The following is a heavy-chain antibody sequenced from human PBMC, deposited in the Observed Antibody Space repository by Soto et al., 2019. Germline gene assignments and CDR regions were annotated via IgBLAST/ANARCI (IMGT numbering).Heavy chain of an antibody. V-gene: IGHV5-51*01. Sequence: GESLKISCKGSGYSFTSYWIGWVRQMPGKGLEWMGIIYPGDSDTRYSPSFQGQVTISADKSISTAYLQWSSLKASDTAMYYCARQRSYYDFWSGYYVNPWYYFDYWGQGTLVTVSS. CDR1: GYSFTSYW. J-gene: IGHJ4*02. D-gene: IGHD3-3*01. CDR3: ARQRSYYDFWSGYYVNPWYYFDY. CDR2: IYPGDSDT.